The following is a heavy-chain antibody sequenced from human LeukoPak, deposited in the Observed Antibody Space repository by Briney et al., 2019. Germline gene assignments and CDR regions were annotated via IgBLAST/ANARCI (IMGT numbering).Heavy chain of an antibody. V-gene: IGHV1-18*04. Sequence: ASVKVSCKASGYTFTGYYMHWVRQAPGQGLEWMGWISAYNGNTNYAQKLQGRVTMTTDTSTSTAYMELRSLRSDDTAVYYCARGPLIAAAGPNDYWGQGTLVTVSS. J-gene: IGHJ4*02. D-gene: IGHD6-13*01. CDR2: ISAYNGNT. CDR1: GYTFTGYY. CDR3: ARGPLIAAAGPNDY.